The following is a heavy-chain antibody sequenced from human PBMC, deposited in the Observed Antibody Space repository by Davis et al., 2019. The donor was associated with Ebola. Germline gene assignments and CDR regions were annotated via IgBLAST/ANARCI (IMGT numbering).Heavy chain of an antibody. CDR2: ISHDGRNI. V-gene: IGHV3-30*03. J-gene: IGHJ4*01. CDR1: GFTFSKYG. D-gene: IGHD6-13*01. CDR3: GRSTSSWYVDSIGY. Sequence: GESLKISCAASGFTFSKYGMNWVRQAPGKGLEWIAFISHDGRNIPYAGSVWGRITISRDNSRNTVYLQMNSLRPEDTAVYYCGRSTSSWYVDSIGYWGHGTRVTVS.